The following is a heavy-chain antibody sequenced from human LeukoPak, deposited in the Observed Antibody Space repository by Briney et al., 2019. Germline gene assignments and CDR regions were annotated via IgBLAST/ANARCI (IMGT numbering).Heavy chain of an antibody. J-gene: IGHJ3*02. CDR2: IYSDGSI. D-gene: IGHD1-1*01. CDR3: ARDRRRLRGMNGDGDAFDI. V-gene: IGHV3-53*01. CDR1: GFSVRRNY. Sequence: GGSLRLSCAASGFSVRRNYISWVRQAPGEGLEWVSMIYSDGSIFHADCGKGRFTMSRDNSRNTLDLQMNSLRVEDTAVYFCARDRRRLRGMNGDGDAFDIWGQGTMVTVSS.